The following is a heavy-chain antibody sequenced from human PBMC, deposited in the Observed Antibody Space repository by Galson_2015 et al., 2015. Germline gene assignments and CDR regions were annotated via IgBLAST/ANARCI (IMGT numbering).Heavy chain of an antibody. CDR1: GVTFSNYS. Sequence: SLRLSCAASGVTFSNYSMNWVRQAPGKGLEWDSYISSSSSYIYYADSVKGRSTISKDNAKNSLYLQMNSLRAEDTAVYYCARTPYSSGWYPPNFDIWGQGTMVTVSS. J-gene: IGHJ3*02. CDR2: ISSSSSYI. D-gene: IGHD6-19*01. V-gene: IGHV3-21*01. CDR3: ARTPYSSGWYPPNFDI.